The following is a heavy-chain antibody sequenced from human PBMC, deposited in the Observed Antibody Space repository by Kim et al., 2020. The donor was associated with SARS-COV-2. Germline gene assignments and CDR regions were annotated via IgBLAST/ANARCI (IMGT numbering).Heavy chain of an antibody. J-gene: IGHJ4*02. D-gene: IGHD5-18*01. CDR3: ARPSKDTGDDY. Sequence: KYYADTVKSRFTISRDNSKNTLYLQMNRLRAEDTTVYYCARPSKDTGDDYWGQGTLVTVSS. CDR2: K. V-gene: IGHV3-33*01.